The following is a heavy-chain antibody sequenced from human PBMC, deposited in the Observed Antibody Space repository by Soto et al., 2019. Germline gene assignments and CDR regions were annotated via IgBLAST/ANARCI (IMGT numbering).Heavy chain of an antibody. V-gene: IGHV4-59*01. CDR1: GGYISSYY. CDR3: ARVWGGAFDI. J-gene: IGHJ3*02. Sequence: PSETLSLTCTVFGGYISSYYWSWIRQPPGKGLEWIGYIYYSGSTNYNPSLKSRVTISVDTSKNQFSLKLSSVTAADTAVYYCARVWGGAFDIWGQGTMVTGSS. CDR2: IYYSGST. D-gene: IGHD3-10*01.